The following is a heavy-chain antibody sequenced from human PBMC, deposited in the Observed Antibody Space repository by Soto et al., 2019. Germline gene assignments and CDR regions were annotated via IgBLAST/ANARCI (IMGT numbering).Heavy chain of an antibody. CDR2: ISGSGGST. D-gene: IGHD2-2*01. Sequence: GGSLRLSCAASGFTFSSYAMSWVRQAPGKGLEWVSAISGSGGSTYYADSVKGRFTISRDNSKNTLYLQMNSLRAEDTAVYYCAKQGYIVVVPNWFDPWGQGTLVTVSS. J-gene: IGHJ5*02. V-gene: IGHV3-23*01. CDR1: GFTFSSYA. CDR3: AKQGYIVVVPNWFDP.